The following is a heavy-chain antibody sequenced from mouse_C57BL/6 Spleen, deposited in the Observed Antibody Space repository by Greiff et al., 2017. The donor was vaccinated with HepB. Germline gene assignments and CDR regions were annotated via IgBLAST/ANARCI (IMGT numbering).Heavy chain of an antibody. CDR1: GYTFTSYT. J-gene: IGHJ2*01. CDR3: ARVRGGYFDY. V-gene: IGHV1-4*01. Sequence: VQLVESGAELARPGASVKMSCKASGYTFTSYTMHWVKQRPGQGLEWIGYINPSSGYTKYNQKFKDKATLTADKSSSTAYMQLSSLTSEDSAVYYCARVRGGYFDYWGQGTTLTVSS. CDR2: INPSSGYT.